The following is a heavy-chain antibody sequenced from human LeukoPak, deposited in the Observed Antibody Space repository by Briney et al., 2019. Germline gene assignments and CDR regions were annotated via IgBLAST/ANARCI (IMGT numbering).Heavy chain of an antibody. CDR1: GGTFSSYA. V-gene: IGHV1-69*13. CDR3: ARAKDIIVVPAAISAFDI. J-gene: IGHJ3*02. D-gene: IGHD2-2*02. Sequence: SVTVSCKASGGTFSSYAISWVRQAPGQGLDWMGGIIPIFGTANYAQKFQGRVTITADETTSTDYMELSNLRSEDTAVYYCARAKDIIVVPAAISAFDIWGQGTMVTVSS. CDR2: IIPIFGTA.